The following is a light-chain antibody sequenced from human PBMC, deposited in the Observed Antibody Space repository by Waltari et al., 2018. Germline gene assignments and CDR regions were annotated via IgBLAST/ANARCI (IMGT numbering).Light chain of an antibody. CDR2: EVN. CDR1: RSNVGVYNF. CDR3: TSYAGKNILV. V-gene: IGLV2-8*01. Sequence: QSVLTQPPSASGSLGQSVTISCTGARSNVGVYNFVSWYQQHPGKAPKLIIYEVNKRPSGVPDRFSGSKSCNTASLTVSGLLAEDEADYYCTSYAGKNILVFGGGTNLTVL. J-gene: IGLJ3*02.